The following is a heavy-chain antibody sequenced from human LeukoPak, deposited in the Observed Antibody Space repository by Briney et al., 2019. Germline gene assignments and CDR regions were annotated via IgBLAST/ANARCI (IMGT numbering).Heavy chain of an antibody. D-gene: IGHD3-10*01. Sequence: ASVKVSCKASGYTFTSYGISWARQAPGQGLEWMGWINPNSGGTNYAQKFQGRVTMTRDTSISTAYMELSRLRSDDTAVYYCARDGEGLLWFGELSHDFDYWGQGTLVTVSS. CDR3: ARDGEGLLWFGELSHDFDY. V-gene: IGHV1-2*02. CDR1: GYTFTSYG. CDR2: INPNSGGT. J-gene: IGHJ4*02.